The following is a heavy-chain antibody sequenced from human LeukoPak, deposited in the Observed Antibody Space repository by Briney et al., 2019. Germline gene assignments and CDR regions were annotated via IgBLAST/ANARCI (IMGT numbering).Heavy chain of an antibody. D-gene: IGHD6-13*01. CDR3: ARDRLAAAGTQGWFDP. V-gene: IGHV3-21*01. CDR2: ISSSSSYI. CDR1: GFTISSYS. Sequence: PGGSLRLSCAASGFTISSYSMHWVRQAPGKGLEWVSSISSSSSYIYYADSVKGRFTISRDNAKNSLYLQMNSLRAEDTAVYYCARDRLAAAGTQGWFDPWGQGTLVTVSS. J-gene: IGHJ5*02.